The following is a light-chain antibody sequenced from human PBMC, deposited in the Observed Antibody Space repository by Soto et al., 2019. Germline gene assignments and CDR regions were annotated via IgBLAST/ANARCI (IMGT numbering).Light chain of an antibody. Sequence: EIVLTQSPATLSLSPGERATLSYRASQSVSTYLAWYQQKRGQAPRLLIYDASNRATGIPARFSGSGSGTDFTLTISSLEPEDVAVYYCQQRSNWPLTFGGGTKVEIK. CDR1: QSVSTY. CDR3: QQRSNWPLT. CDR2: DAS. J-gene: IGKJ4*01. V-gene: IGKV3-11*01.